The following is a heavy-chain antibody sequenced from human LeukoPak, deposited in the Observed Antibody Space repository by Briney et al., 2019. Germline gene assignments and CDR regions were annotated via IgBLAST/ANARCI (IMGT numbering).Heavy chain of an antibody. CDR2: ISNSGAT. V-gene: IGHV4-61*02. CDR3: ARETKDIYSPSWGLYDTYYYIDA. J-gene: IGHJ6*03. D-gene: IGHD5/OR15-5a*01. CDR1: PGSMDSGVYY. Sequence: PSQTLSLTCAVSPGSMDSGVYYWTWIRQPAGKGLEWIGRISNSGATASNPSLRSRVTITLDTSNNHLSLKVTSVTAADTAVYYCARETKDIYSPSWGLYDTYYYIDAWGKGTTVTVSS.